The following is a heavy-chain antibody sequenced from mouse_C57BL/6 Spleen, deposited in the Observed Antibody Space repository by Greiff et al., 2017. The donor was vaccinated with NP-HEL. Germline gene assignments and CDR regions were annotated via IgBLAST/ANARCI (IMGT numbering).Heavy chain of an antibody. CDR2: IYPRSGNT. CDR3: ARLTTVVYSYFDY. CDR1: GYTFTSYG. V-gene: IGHV1-81*01. J-gene: IGHJ2*01. D-gene: IGHD1-1*01. Sequence: QVHVKQSGAELARPGASVKLSCKASGYTFTSYGISWVKQRTGQGLEWIGEIYPRSGNTYYTEKFKGKATLTADKSSSTAYMELRSQTSEDSAVYFGARLTTVVYSYFDYWGQGTTLTVSS.